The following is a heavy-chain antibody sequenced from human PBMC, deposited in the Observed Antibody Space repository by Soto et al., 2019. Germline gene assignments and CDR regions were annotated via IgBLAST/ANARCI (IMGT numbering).Heavy chain of an antibody. D-gene: IGHD2-2*01. J-gene: IGHJ5*02. CDR3: ARDLYSSSLFWFDP. CDR1: GYNFTQYR. V-gene: IGHV1-3*01. Sequence: QVQLVQSGADVKKPGASVKISCKASGYNFTQYRIHWVRQAPGQRLEWMGWITAGDAKTEYSQKFQGRVTISRDISATTVYLDLDSLRSDVTAVYYCARDLYSSSLFWFDPWGRGTQVIVSS. CDR2: ITAGDAKT.